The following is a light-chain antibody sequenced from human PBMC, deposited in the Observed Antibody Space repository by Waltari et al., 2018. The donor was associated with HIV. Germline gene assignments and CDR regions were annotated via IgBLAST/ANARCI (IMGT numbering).Light chain of an antibody. J-gene: IGLJ2*01. CDR3: AVWDDTLRGV. Sequence: QSVLTQPPSASGTPGQRVTISCSGSSPNIGTHYLYWYQQPTGPAPKVVIYRNKQRPSGVPDRFSGSKSGTSASLAINGLRSEDEANYYCAVWDDTLRGVFGGGTKLTVL. CDR2: RNK. CDR1: SPNIGTHY. V-gene: IGLV1-47*01.